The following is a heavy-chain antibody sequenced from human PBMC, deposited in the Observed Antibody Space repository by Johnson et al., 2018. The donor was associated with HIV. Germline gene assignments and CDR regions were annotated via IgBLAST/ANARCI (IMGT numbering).Heavy chain of an antibody. CDR1: GFTFSSYG. CDR3: AKETGNSSSWYINSPDDAFDI. CDR2: IWYDGSNK. Sequence: QVQLVESGGGVVQPGRSLRLSCAASGFTFSSYGMHWVRQAPGKGLEWVAVIWYDGSNKYYADSVKGRFTISRDNSKNTLYLQMNSLRAEDTAVYYCAKETGNSSSWYINSPDDAFDIWGQGTMVTVSS. V-gene: IGHV3-33*06. D-gene: IGHD6-13*01. J-gene: IGHJ3*02.